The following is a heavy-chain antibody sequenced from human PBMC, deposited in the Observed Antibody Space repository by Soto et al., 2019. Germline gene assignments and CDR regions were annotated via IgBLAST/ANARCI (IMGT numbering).Heavy chain of an antibody. CDR3: DRERVGATTQGTDYHGMDV. CDR1: GGSISSSNW. J-gene: IGHJ6*02. CDR2: IYHSGST. V-gene: IGHV4-4*02. D-gene: IGHD1-26*01. Sequence: QVQLQESGPGLVKPSGTLSLTCAVSGGSISSSNWWRWVRQPPGKGLAWMGGIYHSGSTNYNPSLKIRVTISGEKSKYQFSLKLSSLTAADTSVYYCDRERVGATTQGTDYHGMDVWGQGTTVTV.